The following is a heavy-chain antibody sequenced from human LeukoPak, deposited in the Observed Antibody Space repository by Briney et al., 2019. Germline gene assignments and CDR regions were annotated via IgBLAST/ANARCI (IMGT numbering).Heavy chain of an antibody. CDR3: ARDGITMVRGVIITWNDAPDAFDI. V-gene: IGHV4-34*01. Sequence: PSETLSLTCAVYGGSFSGYYWNWIRQPPGKGLEWIGEIYHSSSTNYNPSLKSRVTISVDTSKNQFSLKLSSVTAADTAVYYCARDGITMVRGVIITWNDAPDAFDIWGQGTMVTVSS. CDR1: GGSFSGYY. J-gene: IGHJ3*02. CDR2: IYHSSST. D-gene: IGHD3-10*01.